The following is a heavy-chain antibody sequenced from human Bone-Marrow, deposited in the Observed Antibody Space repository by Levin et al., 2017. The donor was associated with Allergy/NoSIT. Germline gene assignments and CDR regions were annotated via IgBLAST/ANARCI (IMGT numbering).Heavy chain of an antibody. CDR2: ISYDGNKQ. CDR3: ARDPPWEYNYATY. D-gene: IGHD2-8*01. J-gene: IGHJ4*02. V-gene: IGHV3-30*04. CDR1: GFIFNNYA. Sequence: PGGSLRLSCITSGFIFNNYAFYWVRQAPGKGLEWVTLISYDGNKQSYADSVKGRFTISRDNSKNTLYLQMNRLRPDDTAVYYCARDPPWEYNYATYWGQGTLVIVSS.